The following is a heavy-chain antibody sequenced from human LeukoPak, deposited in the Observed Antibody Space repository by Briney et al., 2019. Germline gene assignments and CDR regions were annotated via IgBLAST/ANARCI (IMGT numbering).Heavy chain of an antibody. CDR1: GYTFTDHY. CDR2: INPNSGAT. Sequence: ASVKVSCKAAGYTFTDHYMHWVRQAPGQGLEWMGWINPNSGATNYAQKFQGRVTLTRDTSISTAYMELSRLTSDDTAVYYCARDGAFDIWGQGTMVTVSS. V-gene: IGHV1-2*02. CDR3: ARDGAFDI. J-gene: IGHJ3*02.